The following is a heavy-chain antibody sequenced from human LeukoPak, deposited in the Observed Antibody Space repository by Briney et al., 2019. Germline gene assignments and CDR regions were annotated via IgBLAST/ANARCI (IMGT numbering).Heavy chain of an antibody. J-gene: IGHJ4*02. Sequence: ASVKVSCKASGYSFTDYYMHWVRQAPGQGLEWMGWINPNSGGTNYAQKFQGRVTMTRDTSISTAYMELSRLRSDDTAVYYCARDLLYCTNGVCYTGVNYWGQGTLVTVSS. CDR2: INPNSGGT. D-gene: IGHD2-8*01. V-gene: IGHV1-2*02. CDR3: ARDLLYCTNGVCYTGVNY. CDR1: GYSFTDYY.